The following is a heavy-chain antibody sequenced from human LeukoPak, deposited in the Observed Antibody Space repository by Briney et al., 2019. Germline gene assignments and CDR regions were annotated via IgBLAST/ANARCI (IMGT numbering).Heavy chain of an antibody. CDR3: ARDKIQWVRYSYFDY. V-gene: IGHV3-23*01. Sequence: GGSLRLSCVASGFTFRTYAMSWVRQAPGKGLEWVSAISGSRGSTYYADSVKGRFTISRDNSKNTLYLQMNSLRADDTAVYFCARDKIQWVRYSYFDYWGQGVLVTVSS. CDR2: ISGSRGST. CDR1: GFTFRTYA. J-gene: IGHJ4*02. D-gene: IGHD3-9*01.